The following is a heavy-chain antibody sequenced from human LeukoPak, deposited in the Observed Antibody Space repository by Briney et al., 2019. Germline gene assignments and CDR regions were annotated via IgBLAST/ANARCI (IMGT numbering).Heavy chain of an antibody. Sequence: PGGSLRLSCAASGFTFSSYAMHWVRQAPGKGLEYVSAISSNGGSTYYANSVKGRFTISRDNSKNTLYLQMNSLRAEDTAVYYCAKGPPDSSSWYKRTEGWGQGTLVTVSS. CDR2: ISSNGGST. CDR1: GFTFSSYA. V-gene: IGHV3-64*01. J-gene: IGHJ4*02. D-gene: IGHD6-13*01. CDR3: AKGPPDSSSWYKRTEG.